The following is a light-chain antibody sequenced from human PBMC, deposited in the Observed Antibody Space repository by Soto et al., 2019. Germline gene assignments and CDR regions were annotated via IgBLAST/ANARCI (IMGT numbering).Light chain of an antibody. CDR1: QSVNSNY. J-gene: IGKJ5*01. Sequence: EIVLTQSPGTLSLSPGERATLSCRASQSVNSNYLAWYQQKPGQAPRLLIYGASSRATGIPDRFSGSGSGTDFSLTISRLEPEDFAVYTCQQYDSSLITFGQGTRLEIK. V-gene: IGKV3-20*01. CDR2: GAS. CDR3: QQYDSSLIT.